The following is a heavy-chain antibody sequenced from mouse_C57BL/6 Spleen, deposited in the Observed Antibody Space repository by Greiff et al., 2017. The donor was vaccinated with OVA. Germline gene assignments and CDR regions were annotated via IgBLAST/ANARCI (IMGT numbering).Heavy chain of an antibody. J-gene: IGHJ1*03. Sequence: QVQLQQSGAELARPGASVKMSCKASGYTFTSYTMHWVKQRPGQGLEWIGYINPSSGYTKYNQKFKDKATLTADNSSSTAYMQLSRLTSEDSAVYYCARGQLTGTRYFDVWGTGTTVTVSS. D-gene: IGHD4-1*01. CDR3: ARGQLTGTRYFDV. V-gene: IGHV1-4*01. CDR1: GYTFTSYT. CDR2: INPSSGYT.